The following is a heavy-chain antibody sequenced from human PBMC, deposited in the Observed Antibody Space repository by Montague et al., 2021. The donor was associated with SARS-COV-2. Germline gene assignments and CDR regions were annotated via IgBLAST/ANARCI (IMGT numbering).Heavy chain of an antibody. CDR1: GFTFSSYG. Sequence: SLRLSCAASGFTFSSYGMHWVRQAPGKGLEWVAVISYDGSNKYYTDSVKGRFTISRDNSKNTLYLQMNSLRAEDTAVYYCARGTKRVFTYDYDSSGYASDYWGQGTLVTVSS. D-gene: IGHD3-22*01. J-gene: IGHJ4*02. V-gene: IGHV3-33*05. CDR3: ARGTKRVFTYDYDSSGYASDY. CDR2: ISYDGSNK.